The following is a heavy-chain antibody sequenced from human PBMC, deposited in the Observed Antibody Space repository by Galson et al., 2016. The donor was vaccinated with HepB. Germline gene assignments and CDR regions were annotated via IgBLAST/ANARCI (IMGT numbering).Heavy chain of an antibody. CDR3: ARGPHIVIVPGTSATDAFDI. CDR2: VHPTGST. V-gene: IGHV4-39*07. J-gene: IGHJ3*02. CDR1: GGSISSRSYY. Sequence: TLSLTCTVSGGSISSRSYYWGWIRQPPGKGLEWIASVHPTGSTPYNPSLKSRVTMSVDKSKNQFSLKVTSVTAADTAVYYCARGPHIVIVPGTSATDAFDIWGQGTMVTVSS. D-gene: IGHD2/OR15-2a*01.